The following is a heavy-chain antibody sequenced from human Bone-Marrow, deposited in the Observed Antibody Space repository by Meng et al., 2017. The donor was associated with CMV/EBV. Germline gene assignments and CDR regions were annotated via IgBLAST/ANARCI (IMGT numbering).Heavy chain of an antibody. Sequence: SCAASGFSVSGFWMHWVRQAPGKGLVWVSRINSAGGTTNYAASVRGRFTISRDNAKNTLSLEMNSLRDEDTAVYYCARSIAAAGYFDYWGQGTLVTVSS. CDR1: GFSVSGFW. V-gene: IGHV3-74*01. CDR3: ARSIAAAGYFDY. D-gene: IGHD6-13*01. CDR2: INSAGGTT. J-gene: IGHJ4*02.